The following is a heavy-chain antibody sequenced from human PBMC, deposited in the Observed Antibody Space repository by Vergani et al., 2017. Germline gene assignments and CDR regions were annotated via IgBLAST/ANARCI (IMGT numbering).Heavy chain of an antibody. J-gene: IGHJ4*02. Sequence: QVQLQESGPGLVKPSETLSLTCTVSGGSISSYYWSWIRQPPGKGLEWIGYIYYSGSTNYNPSLKSRVTISVDTSKNLFSLKLSSVTAADTAVYYCARWGLAARPFPTLDWGQGTLVTVSS. CDR2: IYYSGST. CDR1: GGSISSYY. CDR3: ARWGLAARPFPTLD. V-gene: IGHV4-59*01. D-gene: IGHD6-6*01.